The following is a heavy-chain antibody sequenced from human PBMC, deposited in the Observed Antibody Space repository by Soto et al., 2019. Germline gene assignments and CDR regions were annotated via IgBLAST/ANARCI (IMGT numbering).Heavy chain of an antibody. CDR3: ARDPNGDYLGAFVF. CDR1: GFTFSSFF. CDR2: IGANGGGT. V-gene: IGHV3-23*01. D-gene: IGHD4-17*01. Sequence: GSLRLSCAASGFTFSSFFMSWVRQAPGKGLDWVSGIGANGGGTYYADSVKGRFIISRDNSKNTLYLQMNSLRAEDTAVYYCARDPNGDYLGAFVFWGQKTRVSVPS. J-gene: IGHJ3*01.